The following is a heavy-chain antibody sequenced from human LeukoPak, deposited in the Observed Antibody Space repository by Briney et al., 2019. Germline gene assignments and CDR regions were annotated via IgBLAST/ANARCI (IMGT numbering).Heavy chain of an antibody. D-gene: IGHD3-10*01. CDR1: SGSISSYY. Sequence: SETLSLTCTVSSGSISSYYWSWIRQPPRKGLEWIGYIYYSGSTNYNPSLKSRITISVDTSKNQMSLWLNSVTAADTAVYYCAKQRAYRGEWAFDIWGQGTRVIVS. J-gene: IGHJ3*02. CDR2: IYYSGST. CDR3: AKQRAYRGEWAFDI. V-gene: IGHV4-59*08.